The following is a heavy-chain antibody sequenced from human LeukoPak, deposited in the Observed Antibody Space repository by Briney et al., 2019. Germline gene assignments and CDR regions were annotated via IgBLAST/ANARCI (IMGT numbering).Heavy chain of an antibody. CDR3: ARVEAHYYDSSGYFF. Sequence: PGRSLRLSCAASGFTFSSSGMHWVRQAPGKGLEWVAVISYDGRSKYYGDSVKGRFTISRDNSKNTLYLQMNSLRAEDSAVYYCARVEAHYYDSSGYFFWGQGTLVTVSS. D-gene: IGHD3-22*01. V-gene: IGHV3-30*03. CDR2: ISYDGRSK. CDR1: GFTFSSSG. J-gene: IGHJ4*02.